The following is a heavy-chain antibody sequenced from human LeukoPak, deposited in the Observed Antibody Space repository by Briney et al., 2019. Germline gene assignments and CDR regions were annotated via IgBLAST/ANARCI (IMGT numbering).Heavy chain of an antibody. J-gene: IGHJ6*02. D-gene: IGHD6-6*01. V-gene: IGHV3-48*03. CDR3: SRVYSSSSGKGMDV. CDR1: GFTFNTYE. CDR2: ISSSGGTM. Sequence: GGSLRLSCAASGFTFNTYEMNWVRQAPGKGLEWVSSISSSGGTMYYADSVKGRFTISRDNAKNSLCLQMNSLRAEDTAIYYCSRVYSSSSGKGMDVWGQGTTVTASS.